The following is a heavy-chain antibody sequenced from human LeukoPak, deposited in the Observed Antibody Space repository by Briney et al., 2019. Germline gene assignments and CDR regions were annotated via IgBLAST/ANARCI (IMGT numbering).Heavy chain of an antibody. D-gene: IGHD3-22*01. CDR1: GGSFSGYY. CDR2: INHSGST. CDR3: ARHYDSSGYYSFFDY. V-gene: IGHV4-34*01. J-gene: IGHJ4*02. Sequence: SETLSLTCAVYGGSFSGYYWTWIRQPPGKGLEWIGEINHSGSTNYNPSLKSRVTISVDTSKNQFSLKLSSVTAADTAVYYCARHYDSSGYYSFFDYWGQGTLVTVSS.